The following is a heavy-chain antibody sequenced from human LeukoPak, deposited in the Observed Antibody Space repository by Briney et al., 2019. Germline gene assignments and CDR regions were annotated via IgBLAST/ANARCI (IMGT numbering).Heavy chain of an antibody. D-gene: IGHD3-3*01. Sequence: GASVKVSCKASGYTFTGYYMHWVRQAPGQGLEWMGGINPNSGGTNYAQMFQGRVTMTRDTSISTAYMELSRLRSDDTAVYYCAQGGYYSPGSRTNYWGQGTLVTVSS. V-gene: IGHV1-2*02. CDR3: AQGGYYSPGSRTNY. CDR1: GYTFTGYY. CDR2: INPNSGGT. J-gene: IGHJ4*02.